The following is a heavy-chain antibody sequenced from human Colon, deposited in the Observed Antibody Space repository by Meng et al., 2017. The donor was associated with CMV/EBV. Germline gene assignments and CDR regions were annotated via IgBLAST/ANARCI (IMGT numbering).Heavy chain of an antibody. CDR2: VSSLSNDI. V-gene: IGHV3-21*01. J-gene: IGHJ4*02. Sequence: GGSLRLSCEASGFTFSSSTMNWVRQAPGKGLEWVASVSSLSNDIYYADTVKGRFTISRDNAKKSLYLEMNGLGAEDTAVYFCAGGCVTPCGGLSLWGQGTLVTVSS. CDR1: GFTFSSST. CDR3: AGGCVTPCGGLSL. D-gene: IGHD2-21*01.